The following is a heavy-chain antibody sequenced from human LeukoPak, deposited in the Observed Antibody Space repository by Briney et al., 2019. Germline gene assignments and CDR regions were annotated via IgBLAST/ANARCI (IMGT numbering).Heavy chain of an antibody. CDR1: GYTFTSYY. V-gene: IGHV1-46*01. D-gene: IGHD2-2*01. Sequence: ASVTVSCKASGYTFTSYYMHWVRQAPGQGLEWMGIINPSGGSTSYAQKFQGRVTMTRDMSTSTVYMELSSLRSEDTAVYYCARVVPAATIKANWFDPWGQGTLVTVSS. CDR2: INPSGGST. J-gene: IGHJ5*02. CDR3: ARVVPAATIKANWFDP.